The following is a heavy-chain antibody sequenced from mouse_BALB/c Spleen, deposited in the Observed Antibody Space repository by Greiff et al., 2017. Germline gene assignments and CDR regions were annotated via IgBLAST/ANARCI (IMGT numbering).Heavy chain of an antibody. CDR3: ARDSSGYFAY. J-gene: IGHJ3*01. V-gene: IGHV5-17*02. D-gene: IGHD3-2*01. CDR1: GFTFSSFG. Sequence: DVKLQESGGGLVQPGGSRKLSCAASGFTFSSFGMHWVRQAPEKGLEWVAYISSGSSTIYYADTVKGRFTISRDNPKNTLFLQMTSLRSEDTAMYYCARDSSGYFAYWGQGTLVTVSA. CDR2: ISSGSSTI.